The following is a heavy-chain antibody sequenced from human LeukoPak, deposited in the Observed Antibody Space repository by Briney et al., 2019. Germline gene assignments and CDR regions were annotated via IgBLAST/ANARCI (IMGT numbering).Heavy chain of an antibody. Sequence: SGGSLRLSCAASGFTFSDYYMSWIRQAPGKGLEWVSYISSSSSYTNYADSVKGRFTISRDNAKNSLYLQMNSLRAEDTAVYYCARGLLAAAGIDYWGQGALVTVSS. J-gene: IGHJ4*02. CDR1: GFTFSDYY. D-gene: IGHD6-13*01. V-gene: IGHV3-11*06. CDR2: ISSSSSYT. CDR3: ARGLLAAAGIDY.